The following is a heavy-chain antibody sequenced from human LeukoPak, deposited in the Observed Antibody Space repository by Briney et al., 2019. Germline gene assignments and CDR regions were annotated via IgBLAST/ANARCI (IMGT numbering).Heavy chain of an antibody. V-gene: IGHV4-34*01. CDR1: GGSFSGYY. Sequence: LETLSLTCTVSGGSFSGYYWSWIRQPPGKGLEWIGEITHRGSTNYNPSLKGRVTMSVDTSKNQFSLKLSSVTAADTAVHYCAMTVASREFDPWGQGTLVTVSS. J-gene: IGHJ5*01. CDR2: ITHRGST. D-gene: IGHD6-19*01. CDR3: AMTVASREFDP.